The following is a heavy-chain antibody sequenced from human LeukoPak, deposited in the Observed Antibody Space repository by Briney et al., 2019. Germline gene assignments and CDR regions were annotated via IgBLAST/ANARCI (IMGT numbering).Heavy chain of an antibody. CDR3: VRAMVREGSFDY. CDR1: GVSLTTRGMC. Sequence: ESGPTLVNPTQTLTLTCTVSGVSLTTRGMCVSWIRQPPGKALEWLARIDWEDDKYYSTSLKTRLTISQDTSKKQVVLTMTNMDPADTATYYCVRAMVREGSFDYWGQGTPVTVSS. D-gene: IGHD3-10*01. V-gene: IGHV2-70*11. J-gene: IGHJ4*02. CDR2: IDWEDDK.